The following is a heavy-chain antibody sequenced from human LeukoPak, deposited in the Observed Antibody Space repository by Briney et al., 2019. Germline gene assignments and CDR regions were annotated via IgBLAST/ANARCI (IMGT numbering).Heavy chain of an antibody. D-gene: IGHD3-22*01. CDR3: ARPYYYDSRIDP. CDR1: GGSISSGDYY. CDR2: MYYSGST. J-gene: IGHJ5*02. V-gene: IGHV4-30-4*01. Sequence: PSQTLSLTCTVSGGSISSGDYYWSWIRQPPGKGLEWIAYMYYSGSTYYNPSLKSRVTMSADTSKNQLSLKLSSVTAADTAVYYCARPYYYDSRIDPWGQGVLVTVSS.